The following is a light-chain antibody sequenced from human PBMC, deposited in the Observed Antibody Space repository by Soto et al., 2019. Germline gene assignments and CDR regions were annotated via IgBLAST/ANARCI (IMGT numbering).Light chain of an antibody. CDR1: QGISNS. J-gene: IGKJ3*01. CDR3: QQYNNAPPFT. CDR2: SAS. V-gene: IGKV1-27*01. Sequence: DIQMTQSPSSLSASVGDRVIITCRASQGISNSLAWYQQKPGKVPKLLIYSASTLQSGVPSRFRGSGSGTDFTLTISSLQPQDVATYYCQQYNNAPPFTFGPGTKVEIK.